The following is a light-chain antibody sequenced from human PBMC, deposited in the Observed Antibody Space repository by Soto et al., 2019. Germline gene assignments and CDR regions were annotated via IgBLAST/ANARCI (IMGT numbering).Light chain of an antibody. J-gene: IGLJ3*02. Sequence: QSALTQPRSVSGSPGQSVTISCAGTSSDVGAYNWVSWYQQHPGKVPKLIIYDVTRRPSGVPDRFSGSKSGNTASLTISGLQADDEADYYCCSYAGSYPVVFVGGTKLTVL. CDR3: CSYAGSYPVV. CDR2: DVT. V-gene: IGLV2-11*01. CDR1: SSDVGAYNW.